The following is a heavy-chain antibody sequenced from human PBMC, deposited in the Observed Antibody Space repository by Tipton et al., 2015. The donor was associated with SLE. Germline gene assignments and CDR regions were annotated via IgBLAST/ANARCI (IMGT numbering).Heavy chain of an antibody. Sequence: QLVQSGAGVKKPGESLKISCKGSGYSFTSYWIGWVRQMPGKGLEWMGIIYPGDSDTRYSPSFQGQVTISADKSISTAYLQWSSLKASDTAMYYCARCFSLGATDYYYGMDVWGQGTTVTVSS. CDR3: ARCFSLGATDYYYGMDV. J-gene: IGHJ6*02. D-gene: IGHD1-26*01. CDR1: GYSFTSYW. V-gene: IGHV5-51*03. CDR2: IYPGDSDT.